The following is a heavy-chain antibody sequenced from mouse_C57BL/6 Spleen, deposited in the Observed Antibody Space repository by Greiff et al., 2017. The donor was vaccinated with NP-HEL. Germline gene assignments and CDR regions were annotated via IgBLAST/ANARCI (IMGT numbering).Heavy chain of an antibody. CDR1: GYSITSGYY. Sequence: ESGPGLVKPSQSLSLTCSVTGYSITSGYYWNWIRQFPGNKLEWMGYISYDGSNNYNPSLKNRISITRDTSKNQFFLKLNSVTTEDTATYYCAREGSYEIDYWGQGTTLTVSS. CDR2: ISYDGSN. CDR3: AREGSYEIDY. J-gene: IGHJ2*01. V-gene: IGHV3-6*01. D-gene: IGHD2-3*01.